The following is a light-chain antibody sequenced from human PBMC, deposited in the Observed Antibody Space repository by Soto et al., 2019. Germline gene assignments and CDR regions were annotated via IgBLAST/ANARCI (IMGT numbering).Light chain of an antibody. CDR3: YSAAGINLVV. J-gene: IGLJ2*01. Sequence: SCELTQPSSVSVSPGQTARITCSGDVLAKKYARWFQQKPGQAPVLLIYNDSERPSGIPERFSGSTSGSTVTLTISGAQVEDEADYYCYSAAGINLVVFGGGTQLTVL. CDR2: NDS. CDR1: VLAKKY. V-gene: IGLV3-27*01.